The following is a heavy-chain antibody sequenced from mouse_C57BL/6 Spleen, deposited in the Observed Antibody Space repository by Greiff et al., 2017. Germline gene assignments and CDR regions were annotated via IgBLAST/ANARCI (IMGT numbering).Heavy chain of an antibody. Sequence: VQVVESGPELVKPGASVKISCKASGYTFTDYYINWVKQRPGQGLEWIGWIYPGSGNTKYNEKFKGKATLTVDTSSSTAYMQLSSLTSEDSAVYFCARSDYGSSHWYFDVWGTGTTVTVSS. CDR1: GYTFTDYY. J-gene: IGHJ1*03. D-gene: IGHD1-1*01. CDR2: IYPGSGNT. CDR3: ARSDYGSSHWYFDV. V-gene: IGHV1-84*01.